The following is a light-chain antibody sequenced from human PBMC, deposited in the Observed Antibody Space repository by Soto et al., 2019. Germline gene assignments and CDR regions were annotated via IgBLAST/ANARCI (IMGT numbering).Light chain of an antibody. J-gene: IGLJ3*02. CDR2: DVT. CDR3: GSYAAYNKWM. V-gene: IGLV2-23*02. Sequence: QSALTQPASVSGSPGQSITISCTGTFTDIGTYSRVSWYLQYPGKAPQLIIYDVTKRPSGVSNRFSGSRSGSTASLTISGLQAEDEANYYCGSYAAYNKWMFGGGTQLTVL. CDR1: FTDIGTYSR.